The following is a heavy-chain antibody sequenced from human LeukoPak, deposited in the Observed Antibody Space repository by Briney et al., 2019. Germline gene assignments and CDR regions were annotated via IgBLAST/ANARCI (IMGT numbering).Heavy chain of an antibody. V-gene: IGHV4-4*02. Sequence: PSGTLSLTCAVSGGAITTDNWWTWVRQPPGRGLEWIGEIYHSGSTNSNPSLRSRVTISVDTSKKQFSLKLTSVTAADTAVYYCARARDGHINNWFDPWGQGTLVIVSS. CDR3: ARARDGHINNWFDP. D-gene: IGHD5-24*01. CDR1: GGAITTDNW. CDR2: IYHSGST. J-gene: IGHJ5*02.